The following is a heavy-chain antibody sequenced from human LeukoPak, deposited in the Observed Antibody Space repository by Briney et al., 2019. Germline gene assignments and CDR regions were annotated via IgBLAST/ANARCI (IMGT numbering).Heavy chain of an antibody. V-gene: IGHV3-9*01. CDR1: GFTFDDYA. CDR3: AKAVAVAGPYFDY. CDR2: ISWNSGSI. J-gene: IGHJ4*02. D-gene: IGHD6-19*01. Sequence: GGSLRLSCAASGFTFDDYAMHWVRQAPGKGLEWVSGISWNSGSIGDADSVKGRFTISRDNAKNSLYLQMNSLRAEDTALYYCAKAVAVAGPYFDYWGQGTLVTVSS.